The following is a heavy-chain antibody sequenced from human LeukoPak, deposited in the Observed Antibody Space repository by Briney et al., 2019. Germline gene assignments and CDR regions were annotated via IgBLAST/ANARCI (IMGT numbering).Heavy chain of an antibody. V-gene: IGHV1-69*13. D-gene: IGHD5-24*01. CDR1: GYTFTSYY. Sequence: GASVKVSCKASGYTFTSYYMHWVRQAPGQGLEWMGGIIPIFGTANYAQKFQGRVTITADESTSTAYMELSSLRSEDTAVYYCASLRRDGYNYGYYYGMDVWGQGTTVTVSS. CDR2: IIPIFGTA. J-gene: IGHJ6*02. CDR3: ASLRRDGYNYGYYYGMDV.